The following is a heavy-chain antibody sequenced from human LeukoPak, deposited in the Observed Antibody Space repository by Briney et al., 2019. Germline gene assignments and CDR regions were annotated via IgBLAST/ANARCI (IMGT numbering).Heavy chain of an antibody. D-gene: IGHD4-17*01. Sequence: PSQTLSLTCAVSGGSISSGGYSWSWIRQPPGKGLEWIVYIYHSGSTYYNPSLKSRVTISVDRSKNQFSLKLSSVTAADTAVYYCARDMDGDYVFGPWGQGTLVTVSS. CDR3: ARDMDGDYVFGP. V-gene: IGHV4-30-2*01. CDR2: IYHSGST. CDR1: GGSISSGGYS. J-gene: IGHJ5*02.